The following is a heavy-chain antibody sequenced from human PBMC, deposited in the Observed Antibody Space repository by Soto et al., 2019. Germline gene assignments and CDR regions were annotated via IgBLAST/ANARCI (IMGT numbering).Heavy chain of an antibody. CDR3: ARDPLLYDSDWYPNWFGP. D-gene: IGHD6-19*01. V-gene: IGHV3-23*01. Sequence: EAQLLESGGGLVQPGGFLRLSCSASGFIFNNYAMSWVRQAPGKGLEWVSGITGYGATTYYAESVKGRFTISRDNSKNTLYLQMSTLTAEDTAVYYCARDPLLYDSDWYPNWFGPWGQGTLVTVSS. CDR2: ITGYGATT. J-gene: IGHJ5*02. CDR1: GFIFNNYA.